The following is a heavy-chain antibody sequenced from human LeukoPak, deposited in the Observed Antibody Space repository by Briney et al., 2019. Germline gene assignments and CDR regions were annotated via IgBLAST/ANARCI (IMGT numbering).Heavy chain of an antibody. D-gene: IGHD3-16*02. CDR3: ARRRVYPDAFDI. CDR1: GGSISSSSYY. Sequence: SETLSLTCTVSGGSISSSSYYWGWIRQPPGKGLEWIGSIYYSGSTYYNPSLKSRVTISVDTSKNQFSLKLSSVTAADTAVYYCARRRVYPDAFDIWGQGTMVTVSS. J-gene: IGHJ3*02. CDR2: IYYSGST. V-gene: IGHV4-39*01.